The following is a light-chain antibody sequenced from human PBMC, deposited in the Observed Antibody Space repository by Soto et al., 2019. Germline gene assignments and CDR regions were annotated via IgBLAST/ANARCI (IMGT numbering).Light chain of an antibody. CDR2: GAS. CDR3: HQYYRPPYT. J-gene: IGKJ2*01. Sequence: EIVLTQSPGTLSLSPGERATLSCRASQSVSSSYLAWYQQKPGQAPRLLIYGASSRATGIPDRFSGSGSGTDFTLTISTLEPEDFAVYYCHQYYRPPYTCGQGTRLEIK. V-gene: IGKV3-20*01. CDR1: QSVSSSY.